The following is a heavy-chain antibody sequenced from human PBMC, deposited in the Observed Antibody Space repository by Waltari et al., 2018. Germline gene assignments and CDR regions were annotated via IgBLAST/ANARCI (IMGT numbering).Heavy chain of an antibody. CDR2: IYHSGST. V-gene: IGHV4-38-2*01. J-gene: IGHJ4*02. CDR3: ARSGRTVTTFFDY. Sequence: QVQLQESGPGLVKPSETLSLTCAVSGYSISSGYYWGWIRQPPGKGLEWIGSIYHSGSTYYNPSLKSRVPISVDTSKNQFSLKLRSVTAADTAVYYCARSGRTVTTFFDYWGQGTLVTVSS. D-gene: IGHD4-17*01. CDR1: GYSISSGYY.